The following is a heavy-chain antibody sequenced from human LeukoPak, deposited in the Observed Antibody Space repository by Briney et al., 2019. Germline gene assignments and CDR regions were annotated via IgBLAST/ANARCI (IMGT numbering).Heavy chain of an antibody. D-gene: IGHD5-18*01. CDR1: GGSISSGGYY. CDR3: ARSESVRGYSYGQTDY. CDR2: IYHSGST. J-gene: IGHJ4*02. Sequence: SETLSLTCTVSGGSISSGGYYWSWIRQPPGKGLEWIGYIYHSGSTYYNPSLKSRVTISVDRSKNQFSLKLSSVTAADTAVYYCARSESVRGYSYGQTDYWGQGTLVTVSS. V-gene: IGHV4-30-2*01.